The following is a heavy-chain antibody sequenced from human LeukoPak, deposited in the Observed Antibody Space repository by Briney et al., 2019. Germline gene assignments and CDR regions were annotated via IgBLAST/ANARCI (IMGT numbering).Heavy chain of an antibody. CDR3: ARPGYSGYARAFDI. V-gene: IGHV4-34*01. CDR1: GGSFSGYY. Sequence: KPSETLSLTCAAYGGSFSGYYWSWIRQPPGKGLEWIGSIYYSGSTYYNPSLKSRVTISVDTSKNQFSLKLSSVTAADTAVYYCARPGYSGYARAFDIWGQGTMVTVSS. J-gene: IGHJ3*02. D-gene: IGHD5-12*01. CDR2: IYYSGST.